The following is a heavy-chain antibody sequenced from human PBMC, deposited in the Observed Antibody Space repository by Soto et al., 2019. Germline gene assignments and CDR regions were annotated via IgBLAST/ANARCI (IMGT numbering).Heavy chain of an antibody. Sequence: EVQLVESGGGLVQPGRSLRLSCAASGFTFDDYAMHWVRQTPGKGLEWVSGITWNSGTIGYADSVKGRFTISRDNATHCLDLQTTSMSPEVTALEYCAKDHSVSAIYGMDGWCQANTVNVS. CDR2: ITWNSGTI. V-gene: IGHV3-9*01. J-gene: IGHJ6*02. CDR1: GFTFDDYA. CDR3: AKDHSVSAIYGMDG. D-gene: IGHD3-10*01.